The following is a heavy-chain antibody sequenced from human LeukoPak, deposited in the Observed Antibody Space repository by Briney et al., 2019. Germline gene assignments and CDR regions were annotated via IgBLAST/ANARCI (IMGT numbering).Heavy chain of an antibody. Sequence: PSETLSLTCTVSGGSITSSDYWWAWIRLPPGRGLEWIGSIYYSGSTYYNPPLKSLATISVDTSKNQFSLKLSSVTAADAAVYVCARRSSSWYYFEDWAQGNLVTVSS. CDR3: ARRSSSWYYFED. CDR2: IYYSGST. J-gene: IGHJ4*02. V-gene: IGHV4-39*07. D-gene: IGHD6-13*01. CDR1: GGSITSSDYW.